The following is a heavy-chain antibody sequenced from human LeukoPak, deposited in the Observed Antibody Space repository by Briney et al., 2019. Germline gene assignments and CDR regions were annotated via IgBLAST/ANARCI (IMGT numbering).Heavy chain of an antibody. CDR1: GFTFSSYA. CDR2: ISGSGGTT. J-gene: IGHJ5*02. Sequence: PGGSLRLSCAASGFTFSSYAMSWVRQAPGKGLEWVSAISGSGGTTYYADSMKGRFTISRDNSKNTLYLQMNSLRAEDTAVYYCAKDRAARPNWFDPWGQGTLVTVSS. D-gene: IGHD6-6*01. CDR3: AKDRAARPNWFDP. V-gene: IGHV3-23*01.